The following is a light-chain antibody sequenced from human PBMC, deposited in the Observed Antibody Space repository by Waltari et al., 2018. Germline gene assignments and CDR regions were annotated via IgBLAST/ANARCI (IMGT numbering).Light chain of an antibody. CDR1: QSIRCY. Sequence: DIQMTQSPSSLSASVGDRVTITCRASQSIRCYLNWYQQKPGKAPKLLIYGASSLQSGVPSRCSGSGSGTDFTLTISSLQPEDFATYYCQQSSSTPPWTFGQGTKVEI. CDR2: GAS. J-gene: IGKJ1*01. CDR3: QQSSSTPPWT. V-gene: IGKV1-39*01.